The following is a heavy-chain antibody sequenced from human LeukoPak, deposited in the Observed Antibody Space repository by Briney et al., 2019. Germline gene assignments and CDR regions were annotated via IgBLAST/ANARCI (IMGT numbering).Heavy chain of an antibody. V-gene: IGHV3-53*01. Sequence: GGSLRLSCAASGFTVRSCYMSWVRQAPGKGLEWVSVIYSGGSPDYADSAKGRFTISSDNSKNTLYLQMNSLRGEDTAVYYCARDGADNSGYYFGSLWGQGTMVTVSS. CDR2: IYSGGSP. CDR1: GFTVRSCY. CDR3: ARDGADNSGYYFGSL. D-gene: IGHD3-22*01. J-gene: IGHJ3*01.